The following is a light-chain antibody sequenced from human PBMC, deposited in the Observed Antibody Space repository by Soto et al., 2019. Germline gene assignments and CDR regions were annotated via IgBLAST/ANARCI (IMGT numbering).Light chain of an antibody. J-gene: IGKJ4*01. Sequence: EIVLTQPPATLSVSPGERATLSCRASQSVSSNLAWYQQKPGQAPRLLIYGASTRATGIPARFSGSGSGTEFTLTISSLQSEDFAVYYCQQYNNWPPLTFGGGTKVDI. CDR3: QQYNNWPPLT. CDR2: GAS. CDR1: QSVSSN. V-gene: IGKV3-15*01.